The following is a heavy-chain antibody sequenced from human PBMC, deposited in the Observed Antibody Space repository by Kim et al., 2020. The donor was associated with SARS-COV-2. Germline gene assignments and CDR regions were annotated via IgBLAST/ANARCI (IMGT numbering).Heavy chain of an antibody. D-gene: IGHD6-6*01. CDR1: GFTFSNYA. CDR3: AKDQIPNRPIAFDV. CDR2: LSASSGTT. V-gene: IGHV3-23*01. Sequence: GGSLRLSCAASGFTFSNYAMSWVRQAPGKGLEWVSGLSASSGTTYYADSVKGRFTISRDNSENTLYLQMNSLRADDTAIYYCAKDQIPNRPIAFDVWGQGTMVTVSS. J-gene: IGHJ3*01.